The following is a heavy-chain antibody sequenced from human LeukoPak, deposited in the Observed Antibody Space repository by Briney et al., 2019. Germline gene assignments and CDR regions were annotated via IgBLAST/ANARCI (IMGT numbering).Heavy chain of an antibody. J-gene: IGHJ4*02. CDR1: GDSVSSNSAA. Sequence: SQTLSLTCALSGDSVSSNSAAWNWFRQSPSRGLEWLGRTYYRSTWFYNYAVSVESRITINPDTSKNQFSLQLNSVTPEDTAFYYCAREPSGYSGSFDYWGQGTLVTVSS. V-gene: IGHV6-1*01. CDR2: TYYRSTWFY. CDR3: AREPSGYSGSFDY. D-gene: IGHD3-3*01.